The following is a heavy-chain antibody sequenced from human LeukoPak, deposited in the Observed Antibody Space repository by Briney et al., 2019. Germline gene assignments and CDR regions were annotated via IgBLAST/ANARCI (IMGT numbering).Heavy chain of an antibody. CDR1: GGSFSGYY. CDR3: AGNSSSWYWFDP. CDR2: INHSGST. V-gene: IGHV4-34*01. D-gene: IGHD6-13*01. J-gene: IGHJ5*02. Sequence: PSETLSLTCAVYGGSFSGYYWSWIRQPPGKGLEWIGEINHSGSTNYNPSLKSRVTISVDTSKNQFPLKLSSVTAADTAVYYCAGNSSSWYWFDPWGQGTLVTVSS.